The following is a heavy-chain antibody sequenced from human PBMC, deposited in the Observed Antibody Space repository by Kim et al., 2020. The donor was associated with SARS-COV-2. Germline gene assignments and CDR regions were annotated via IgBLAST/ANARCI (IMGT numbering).Heavy chain of an antibody. CDR2: ITGDGRST. J-gene: IGHJ4*02. CDR1: GFTFSRYG. CDR3: ARGGGGSIDY. V-gene: IGHV3-74*01. Sequence: GGSLRLSCAASGFTFSRYGMHWVRQAPGKGLVWVSHITGDGRSTSYADSVKGRVTISRDNAKNTLYLQMNSLRAEDTAVYYCARGGGGSIDYCGEGTLVT. D-gene: IGHD2-15*01.